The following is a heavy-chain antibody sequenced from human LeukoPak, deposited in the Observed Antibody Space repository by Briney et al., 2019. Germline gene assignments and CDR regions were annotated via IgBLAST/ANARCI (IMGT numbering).Heavy chain of an antibody. Sequence: SSQTLSLTCTVSGGSISGGGYYWSWIRQHPGKGLEWIGYIYYSGSTYYNPSLKSRVTISVDTSKNQFSLKLSSVTAADTAVYYCARGGDSSGYLFDYWGQGTLVTVSS. CDR2: IYYSGST. D-gene: IGHD3-22*01. V-gene: IGHV4-31*03. CDR1: GGSISGGGYY. J-gene: IGHJ4*02. CDR3: ARGGDSSGYLFDY.